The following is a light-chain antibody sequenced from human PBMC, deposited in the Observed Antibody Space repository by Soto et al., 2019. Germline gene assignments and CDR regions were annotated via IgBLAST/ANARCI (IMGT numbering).Light chain of an antibody. J-gene: IGKJ2*01. Sequence: EIVLTQSPATLSLSPGERATLSCRASQSVSSYLAWYQQKPGQAPRLLIHDASNRATGIPARFSGSGSGTDFTLTISSLEPEDFAVYYCQQRSNWPPGYTFGQGTKLEIK. V-gene: IGKV3-11*01. CDR2: DAS. CDR3: QQRSNWPPGYT. CDR1: QSVSSY.